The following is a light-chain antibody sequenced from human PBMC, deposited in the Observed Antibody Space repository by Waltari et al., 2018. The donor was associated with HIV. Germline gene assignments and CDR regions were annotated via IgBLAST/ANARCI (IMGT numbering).Light chain of an antibody. CDR1: QSVLHSSNNKTD. Sequence: DIVMTQSPDSLAVSLGERATINCQSSQSVLHSSNNKTDLAWYQAKPGQPPKRLLYLASTRESGVPDRFSGSGSETHFTLTINSLQAEDVAFYCCQQYYTTPRTFGQGTKVEIK. CDR2: LAS. J-gene: IGKJ1*01. CDR3: QQYYTTPRT. V-gene: IGKV4-1*01.